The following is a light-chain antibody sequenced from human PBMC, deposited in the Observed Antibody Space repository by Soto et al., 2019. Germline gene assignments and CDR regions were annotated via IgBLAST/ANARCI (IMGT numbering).Light chain of an antibody. J-gene: IGLJ2*01. V-gene: IGLV2-14*03. CDR3: SSYRGSNTVV. CDR2: NAF. CDR1: SSDVGGYNY. Sequence: QSALTQPASVSGSPGQSITISCTGTSSDVGGYNYVSWYQHHPGRAPELMIYNAFDRPSGVSNRFSGSKSGNTASLTISGLQAEDEADYYCSSYRGSNTVVFGGGTKLTVL.